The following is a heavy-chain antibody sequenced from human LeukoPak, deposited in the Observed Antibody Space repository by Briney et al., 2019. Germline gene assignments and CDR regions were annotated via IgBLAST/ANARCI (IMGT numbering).Heavy chain of an antibody. D-gene: IGHD3-10*01. Sequence: ASVKVSCKASGYSFTRYAIYWVCQAPGQRLEWMGWINTGNGNTKYSQKFQGRVTVTRDTSASTAYMELSSLRSEDSAMYFCARGEVITMVRGDIGSNWFDPWGQGTLVIVSS. CDR2: INTGNGNT. CDR3: ARGEVITMVRGDIGSNWFDP. V-gene: IGHV1-3*04. CDR1: GYSFTRYA. J-gene: IGHJ5*02.